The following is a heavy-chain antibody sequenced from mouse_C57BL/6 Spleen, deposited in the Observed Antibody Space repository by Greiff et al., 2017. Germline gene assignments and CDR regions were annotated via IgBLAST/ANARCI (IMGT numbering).Heavy chain of an antibody. J-gene: IGHJ1*03. V-gene: IGHV1-81*01. CDR3: ARGMYYGSSYWYFDV. D-gene: IGHD1-1*01. CDR1: GYTFTSYG. Sequence: VQLQQSGAELARPGASVKLSCKASGYTFTSYGISWVKQRTGQGLEWIGEIYPRSGNTYYNEKFKGKATLTADKSSSTAYMELRSLTSEDSAVYFCARGMYYGSSYWYFDVWGTGTTVTVSS. CDR2: IYPRSGNT.